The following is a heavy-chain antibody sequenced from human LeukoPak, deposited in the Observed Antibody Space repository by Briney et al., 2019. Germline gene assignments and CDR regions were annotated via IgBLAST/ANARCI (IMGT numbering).Heavy chain of an antibody. V-gene: IGHV3-74*01. D-gene: IGHD3-16*01. Sequence: GGSLRLSCAASGFAFSSYWMHWVRQDPGKGLVWVSRINTDGTTTVYADSVRGRFTISRDNAKNTLYLQMNSLRAEDTAVYYCAREFEATGFWALDYWGQGTLVTASS. CDR3: AREFEATGFWALDY. CDR1: GFAFSSYW. J-gene: IGHJ4*02. CDR2: INTDGTTT.